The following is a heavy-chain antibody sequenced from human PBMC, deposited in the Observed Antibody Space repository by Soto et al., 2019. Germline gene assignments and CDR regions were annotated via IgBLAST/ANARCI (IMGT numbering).Heavy chain of an antibody. J-gene: IGHJ4*02. CDR2: IIPLFGKA. D-gene: IGHD6-6*01. V-gene: IGHV1-69*01. Sequence: QVQLVQSGAEVKKPGSSVKVSCKASGGTFSRYAISWVRQAPGQGLEWMGGIIPLFGKANYAQKFQGRVTITADESTSTAYMELSSLRSEDTAVYYCASYSSSSGVFDDWGQGTLVTVSS. CDR3: ASYSSSSGVFDD. CDR1: GGTFSRYA.